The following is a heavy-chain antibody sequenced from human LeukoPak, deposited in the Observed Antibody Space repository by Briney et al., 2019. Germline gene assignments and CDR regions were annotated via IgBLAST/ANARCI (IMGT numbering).Heavy chain of an antibody. CDR3: ARTRFLEWSDFDY. V-gene: IGHV1-2*02. D-gene: IGHD3-3*01. Sequence: ASVKVSCKASGYTFTGYYTHWLRQAPGQGLEWMGWINPNSGGTNYAQKFQGRVTMTRDTSISTAYMELSRLRSDDTAVYYCARTRFLEWSDFDYWGQGTLVTVSS. CDR2: INPNSGGT. CDR1: GYTFTGYY. J-gene: IGHJ4*02.